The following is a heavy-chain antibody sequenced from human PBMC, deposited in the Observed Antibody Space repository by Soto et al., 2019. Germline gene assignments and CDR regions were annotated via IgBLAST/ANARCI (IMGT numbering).Heavy chain of an antibody. CDR3: ARDGMAAAGTGYYYGMDV. J-gene: IGHJ6*02. CDR1: GYTFTSYY. V-gene: IGHV1-46*01. Sequence: QVQLVQSGAEVKKPGASVKVSCKASGYTFTSYYMHWVRQAPGQGLEWMGIINPSGGSTSYAQKFQGRVTMTRDTSTSTVYMELSSLRSEDTAVYYCARDGMAAAGTGYYYGMDVWGQGTTVTVSS. D-gene: IGHD6-13*01. CDR2: INPSGGST.